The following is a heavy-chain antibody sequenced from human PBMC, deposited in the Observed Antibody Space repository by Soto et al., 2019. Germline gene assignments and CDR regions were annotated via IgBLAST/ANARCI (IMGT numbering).Heavy chain of an antibody. CDR2: IYYSGST. CDR1: GGSISSSSYY. CDR3: ARHPYDLSRIFDY. D-gene: IGHD3-22*01. J-gene: IGHJ4*02. V-gene: IGHV4-39*01. Sequence: ASETLSLTCTVSGGSISSSSYYWGWIRQPPGKGLEWIGSIYYSGSTYYNPSLKSRVTISVDTSKNQFSLKLSSVTAADTAVYYCARHPYDLSRIFDYWGQGTLVTVSS.